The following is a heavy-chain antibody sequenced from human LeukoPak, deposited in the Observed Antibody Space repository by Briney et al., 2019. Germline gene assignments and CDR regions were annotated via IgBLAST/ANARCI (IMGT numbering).Heavy chain of an antibody. Sequence: ASVKVSCKASGGTFSSYTISWVRQAPGQGLEWMGRIIPILGIANYAQKFQGRVTIIADKSTSTAYMELSSLRSEDTAVYCCARERSFGEIYLDYWGQGTLVTVSS. D-gene: IGHD3-10*01. CDR2: IIPILGIA. V-gene: IGHV1-69*04. CDR3: ARERSFGEIYLDY. CDR1: GGTFSSYT. J-gene: IGHJ4*02.